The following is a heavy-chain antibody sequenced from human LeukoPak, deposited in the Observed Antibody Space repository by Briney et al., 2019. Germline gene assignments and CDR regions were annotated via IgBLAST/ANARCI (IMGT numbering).Heavy chain of an antibody. CDR1: GYTLIDYS. CDR3: ARDFFSEITYHGEIAYFDQ. V-gene: IGHV1-2*02. D-gene: IGHD3-16*01. CDR2: INPHSGAT. J-gene: IGHJ4*02. Sequence: ASVKVSCKTFGYTLIDYSIHWVRQAPGQGLEWMGWINPHSGATKYGQKFQGRVTVTRDTSISTAYMEATRLNSDDTAIYYCARDFFSEITYHGEIAYFDQWGPGTLVSVSS.